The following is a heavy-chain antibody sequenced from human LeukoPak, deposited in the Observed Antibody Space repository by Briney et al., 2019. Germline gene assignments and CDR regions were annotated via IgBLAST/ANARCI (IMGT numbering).Heavy chain of an antibody. V-gene: IGHV4-30-2*01. Sequence: SETLSLTCAVSGGSISSGGYSWSWIRQPPGKGLEWIGYIYHSGSTYYNPSLKSRVTISVDRSKNQFSLKLSSVTAADTAVYYCARTRRVGAVDYWGQGTLVTVSS. D-gene: IGHD1-26*01. CDR2: IYHSGST. J-gene: IGHJ4*02. CDR1: GGSISSGGYS. CDR3: ARTRRVGAVDY.